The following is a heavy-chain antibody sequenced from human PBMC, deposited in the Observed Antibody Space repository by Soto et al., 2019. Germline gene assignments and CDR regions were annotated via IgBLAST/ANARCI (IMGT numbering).Heavy chain of an antibody. CDR3: ARGEDIAYGDYGSWYYFDY. CDR2: IYYSGST. D-gene: IGHD4-17*01. Sequence: PSETLSLTCTVSGGSISSSSYYWGWIRQPPGKGLEWIGSIYYSGSTYYNPSLKSRVTISVDTSKNQFSLKLSSVTAADTAVYYCARGEDIAYGDYGSWYYFDYWGQGTLVTVSS. V-gene: IGHV4-39*01. CDR1: GGSISSSSYY. J-gene: IGHJ4*02.